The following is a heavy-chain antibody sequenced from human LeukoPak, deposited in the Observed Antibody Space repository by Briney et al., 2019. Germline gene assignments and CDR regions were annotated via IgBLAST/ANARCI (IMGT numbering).Heavy chain of an antibody. Sequence: GGSLRLSCAASGFTFSSYAMHWVRQAPGKGLEWVANIKQDGSEKYYVDSVKGRFTISRDNTKNSLYLQMNNLRAEDTAVYYCVRKGLRFLEWSPDYWGQGTLVTVSS. V-gene: IGHV3-7*01. D-gene: IGHD3-3*01. CDR1: GFTFSSYA. CDR3: VRKGLRFLEWSPDY. CDR2: IKQDGSEK. J-gene: IGHJ4*02.